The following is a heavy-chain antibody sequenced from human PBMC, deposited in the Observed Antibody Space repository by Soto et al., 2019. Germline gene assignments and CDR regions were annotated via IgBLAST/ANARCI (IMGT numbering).Heavy chain of an antibody. Sequence: EVQLLESGGGLVQPGGSLRLSCAASGFTFSSYAMSWVRQAPGKGLEWVSAISGSGGSTYYADPVKGRFTISRDNSKNTLYLQMNSLRAEDTAVYYCAKDQQRQWLVYDAFDIWGQGTMVTVSS. V-gene: IGHV3-23*01. CDR2: ISGSGGST. D-gene: IGHD6-19*01. CDR3: AKDQQRQWLVYDAFDI. CDR1: GFTFSSYA. J-gene: IGHJ3*02.